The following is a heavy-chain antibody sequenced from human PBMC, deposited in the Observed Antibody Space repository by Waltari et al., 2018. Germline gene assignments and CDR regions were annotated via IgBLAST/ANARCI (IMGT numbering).Heavy chain of an antibody. CDR3: ARPGEQWLVRVGVGYFQH. CDR1: GGSISSSSYY. D-gene: IGHD6-19*01. J-gene: IGHJ1*01. Sequence: QLQLQESGPGLVKPSETLSLTCTVSGGSISSSSYYWGWIRQLPGKGLEWIGSIYYSGSPYYNPSLNLRVSISVSTSRNQFSLQLSSLTPADTAVYYCARPGEQWLVRVGVGYFQHCGQGTLVTVSS. CDR2: IYYSGSP. V-gene: IGHV4-39*01.